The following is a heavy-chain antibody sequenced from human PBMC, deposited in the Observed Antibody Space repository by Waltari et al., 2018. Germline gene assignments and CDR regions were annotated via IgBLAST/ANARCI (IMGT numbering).Heavy chain of an antibody. V-gene: IGHV3-7*01. CDR1: GFTLSNYW. J-gene: IGHJ6*03. CDR3: ARDYYYYIDV. Sequence: EMQLVESGGGLVQPGGSLRLSCAVSGFTLSNYWMTWVRQAPGWVREWVVNINQDGSEKSYVDSVKGRCTISRDNAKNSVYLQMNSVTAEDTALYYCARDYYYYIDVWGKGTTVTVSS. CDR2: INQDGSEK.